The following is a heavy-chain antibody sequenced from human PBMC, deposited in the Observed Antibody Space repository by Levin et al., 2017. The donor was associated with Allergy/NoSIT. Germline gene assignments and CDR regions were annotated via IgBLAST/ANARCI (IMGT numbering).Heavy chain of an antibody. V-gene: IGHV3-64*01. CDR3: ARVLMAVKYQLLYGDVGFDY. J-gene: IGHJ4*02. CDR2: ISSNGGST. D-gene: IGHD2-2*02. CDR1: GFTFSSYA. Sequence: GGSLRPSCAASGFTFSSYAMHWVRQAPGKGLEYVSAISSNGGSTYYANSVKGRFTISRDNSKNTLYLQMGSLRAEDMAVYYCARVLMAVKYQLLYGDVGFDYWGQGTLVTVSS.